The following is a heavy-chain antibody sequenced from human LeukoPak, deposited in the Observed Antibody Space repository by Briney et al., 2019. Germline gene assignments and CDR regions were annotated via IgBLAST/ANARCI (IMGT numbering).Heavy chain of an antibody. J-gene: IGHJ4*02. D-gene: IGHD3-9*01. V-gene: IGHV1-46*01. CDR3: AGDPTIFHQAQYYFDY. Sequence: ASVKVSCKASGYTFTSYGISWVRQAPGQGLEWMGIINPSGGSTSYAQKFQGRVTMTRDTSTSTVYMELSSLRSEDTAVYYCAGDPTIFHQAQYYFDYWGQGTLVTVSS. CDR2: INPSGGST. CDR1: GYTFTSYG.